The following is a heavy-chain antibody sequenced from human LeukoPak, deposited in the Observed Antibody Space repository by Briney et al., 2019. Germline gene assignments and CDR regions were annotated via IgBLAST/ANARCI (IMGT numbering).Heavy chain of an antibody. J-gene: IGHJ4*02. CDR3: ATSVTSSSGWYYVY. CDR1: GGSISSGGYS. CDR2: IYHSGST. D-gene: IGHD6-19*01. Sequence: SETLSLTCAVSGGSISSGGYSWSWIRQPPGKGLEWIGYIYHSGSTYYNPSLKSRVAISVDRSKNQFSLKLSSVTAADTAIYYCATSVTSSSGWYYVYWGQGSLVTVSS. V-gene: IGHV4-30-2*01.